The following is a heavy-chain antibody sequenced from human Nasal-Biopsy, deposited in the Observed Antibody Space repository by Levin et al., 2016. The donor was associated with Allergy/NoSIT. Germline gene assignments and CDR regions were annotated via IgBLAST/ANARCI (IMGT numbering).Heavy chain of an antibody. CDR1: GFTFTSYD. CDR3: ARLGYYNSGGYLFYYGMDV. V-gene: IGHV1-8*01. CDR2: LNPKSGNT. D-gene: IGHD3-10*01. J-gene: IGHJ6*02. Sequence: ASVKVSCKASGFTFTSYDIHWVRQAPGQGLEWMGWLNPKSGNTAYAQKFQGRASMTRDTSKSTAYMELNSLKSEDTAVFYCARLGYYNSGGYLFYYGMDVWGQGTTVTVSS.